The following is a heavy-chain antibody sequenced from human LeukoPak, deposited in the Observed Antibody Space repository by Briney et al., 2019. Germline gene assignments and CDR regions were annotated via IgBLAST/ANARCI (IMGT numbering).Heavy chain of an antibody. J-gene: IGHJ4*02. CDR1: GFTFSSYG. D-gene: IGHD3-10*01. CDR3: ANDYYGSGSYYNLFGF. CDR2: ISGSGGSL. Sequence: AGGSLRLSCAASGFTFSSYGMHWVRQAPGKRLEWVSTISGSGGSLYYAESVKGRLTISRDNSKNTVYLQMNSLRAEDTAVYYCANDYYGSGSYYNLFGFWGQGTLVPVSS. V-gene: IGHV3-23*01.